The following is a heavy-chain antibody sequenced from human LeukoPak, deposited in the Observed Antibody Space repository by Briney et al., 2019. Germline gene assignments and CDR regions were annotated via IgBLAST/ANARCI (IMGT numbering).Heavy chain of an antibody. Sequence: GGSLRLSCAASGFTFSSYWMTWIRQAPGKGLEWVANIKQDGSEKYYVDSVKGRFTISRDNAKNSLYLQMNSLRAEDTAVYYCARDTGGGYSCYDCWSQGTLVTVSS. J-gene: IGHJ4*02. D-gene: IGHD5-18*01. CDR2: IKQDGSEK. CDR1: GFTFSSYW. V-gene: IGHV3-7*01. CDR3: ARDTGGGYSCYDC.